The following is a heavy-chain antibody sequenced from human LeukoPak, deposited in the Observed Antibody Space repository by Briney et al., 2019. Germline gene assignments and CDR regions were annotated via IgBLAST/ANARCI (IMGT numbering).Heavy chain of an antibody. CDR2: INHSGST. CDR3: ARGRARSVVVPAAPPRAHYYMDV. D-gene: IGHD2-2*01. V-gene: IGHV4-34*01. CDR1: GGSFSGYY. J-gene: IGHJ6*03. Sequence: SETLSLTCAVYGGSFSGYYWSWIRQPPGKGLEWIGEINHSGSTNYNPSLKSRVTISVDTSKNQFSLKLSSVTAADTAVYYCARGRARSVVVPAAPPRAHYYMDVWGKGTTVTVSS.